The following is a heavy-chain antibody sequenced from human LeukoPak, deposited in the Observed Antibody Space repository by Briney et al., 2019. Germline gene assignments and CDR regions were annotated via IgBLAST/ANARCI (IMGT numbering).Heavy chain of an antibody. Sequence: PGGSLRLSCAASGFTFDDYAMHWVRQAPGKGLEWVSGISWNSGSIGYADSVKGRFTISRDNAKNSLYLQMNSLRAEDTALYYCAKDLDGQYGGFDYWGQGTLVTVSS. CDR1: GFTFDDYA. CDR3: AKDLDGQYGGFDY. CDR2: ISWNSGSI. J-gene: IGHJ4*02. D-gene: IGHD4-23*01. V-gene: IGHV3-9*01.